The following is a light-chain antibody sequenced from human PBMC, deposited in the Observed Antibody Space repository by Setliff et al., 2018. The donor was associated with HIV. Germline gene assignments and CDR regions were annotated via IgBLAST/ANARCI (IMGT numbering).Light chain of an antibody. V-gene: IGLV2-14*01. Sequence: QSALTQPASVSGSPGQSVTISCTGTISDVGAYNFVSWYQQHPGRAPKLMIYEVINRNSGVSIRFSGSKSGNAASLTISGLQVEDEADYYCSSYTTSRQFVFGSGTKVTVL. CDR3: SSYTTSRQFV. J-gene: IGLJ1*01. CDR1: ISDVGAYNF. CDR2: EVI.